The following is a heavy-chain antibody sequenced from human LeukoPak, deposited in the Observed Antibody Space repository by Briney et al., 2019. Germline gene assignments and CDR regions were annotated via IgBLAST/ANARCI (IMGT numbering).Heavy chain of an antibody. CDR1: GFTFYDYA. CDR3: AKDIVLGGGYAFDI. CDR2: ISWNSGSI. J-gene: IGHJ3*02. Sequence: PGGSLRLSCAASGFTFYDYAMHWVRQAPGRGLEWVSGISWNSGSIGYADSVKGRFTISRDNAKNSLYLQMNSLRAEDTALYYCAKDIVLGGGYAFDIWGQGTVVTVSS. V-gene: IGHV3-9*01. D-gene: IGHD3-16*01.